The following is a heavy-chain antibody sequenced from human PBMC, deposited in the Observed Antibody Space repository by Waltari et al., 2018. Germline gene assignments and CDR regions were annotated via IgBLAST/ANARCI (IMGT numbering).Heavy chain of an antibody. CDR3: AKDRYYGSGSRQEYFDY. V-gene: IGHV3-30*02. CDR2: IRYDGSNK. D-gene: IGHD3-10*01. Sequence: QVQLVESGGGVVQPGGSLRLSCAASGFTFSSYGMHWVRQAPGKGLEWVAFIRYDGSNKYYADSVKGRFTISRDNSKNTLYLQMNSLRAEDTAVYYCAKDRYYGSGSRQEYFDYWGQGTLVTVSS. J-gene: IGHJ4*02. CDR1: GFTFSSYG.